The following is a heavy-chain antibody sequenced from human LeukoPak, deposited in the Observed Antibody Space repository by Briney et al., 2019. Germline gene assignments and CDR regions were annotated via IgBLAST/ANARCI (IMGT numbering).Heavy chain of an antibody. CDR2: IYYSGST. Sequence: SETLSLTCTVSGGSISSYYWSWIRQPPGKGLEWIGYIYYSGSTNYNPSLKSRVTISVDTSKNQFSLKLSSVTAADTAVYYCARSWYDILTGHDAFDIWGQGTMVTVSS. CDR3: ARSWYDILTGHDAFDI. D-gene: IGHD3-9*01. CDR1: GGSISSYY. V-gene: IGHV4-59*08. J-gene: IGHJ3*02.